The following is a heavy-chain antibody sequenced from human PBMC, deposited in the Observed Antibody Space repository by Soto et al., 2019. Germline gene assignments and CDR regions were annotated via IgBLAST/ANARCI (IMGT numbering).Heavy chain of an antibody. CDR2: INSDGSST. Sequence: EVQLVESGGGLVQPGGSLRLSGAASGFTFSNNWMHWLRHAPGKGPVWVSRINSDGSSTYYADSVKGRFTISRDNAKNTSYLQMTSLRADDTAVYYCALGGIAVHWGQGTLFTFSS. CDR3: ALGGIAVH. D-gene: IGHD6-19*01. V-gene: IGHV3-74*01. CDR1: GFTFSNNW. J-gene: IGHJ4*02.